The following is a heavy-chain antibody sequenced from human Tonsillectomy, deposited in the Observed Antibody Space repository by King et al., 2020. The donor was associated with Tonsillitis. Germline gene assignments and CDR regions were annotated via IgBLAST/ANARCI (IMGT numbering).Heavy chain of an antibody. CDR2: INLGGDTT. J-gene: IGHJ2*01. V-gene: IGHV3-23*04. D-gene: IGHD7-27*01. CDR3: ASNWGNINGPDV. Sequence: VQLVESGGGLAQPGGSLRLSCTASGFTFSVYAMTWVRQAPGQGLEWVSCINLGGDTTSYADTVKGRFTISRDTSKNTLYLQMNSLRADDTAVYYCASNWGNINGPDVWGRGTLVTVSS. CDR1: GFTFSVYA.